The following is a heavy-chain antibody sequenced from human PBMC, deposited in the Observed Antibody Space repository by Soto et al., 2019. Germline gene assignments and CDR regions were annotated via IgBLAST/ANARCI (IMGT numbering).Heavy chain of an antibody. CDR3: ATLGHYDFWSGFRKGSWFDP. CDR1: GGSFIGYY. D-gene: IGHD3-3*01. J-gene: IGHJ5*02. CDR2: INHSGST. Sequence: QVQLQQWGAGLLKPSETVSLTCAVYGGSFIGYYVTWIRQPPGKGLEWIGEINHSGSTNYNPSLKRRVTRSAYTSKNHFSRRLSSVTAADTAVYYCATLGHYDFWSGFRKGSWFDPWGQGTLVTVSS. V-gene: IGHV4-34*01.